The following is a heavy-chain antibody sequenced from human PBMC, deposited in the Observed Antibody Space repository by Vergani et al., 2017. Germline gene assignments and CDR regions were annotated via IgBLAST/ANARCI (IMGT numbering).Heavy chain of an antibody. Sequence: QVQLQESGPGLVKASQTLSLTCSVSGAYVGSGGYYWSWIRQPPGKGLEWIEEINHSGSTNYNPSLKSRVTISVDTSKNQFSLKLSSVTAADTAVYYCARVQELYDFWSGYRVRYYYYMDVWGKGTTVTVSS. V-gene: IGHV4-61*08. CDR1: GAYVGSGGYY. CDR2: INHSGST. J-gene: IGHJ6*03. CDR3: ARVQELYDFWSGYRVRYYYYMDV. D-gene: IGHD3-3*01.